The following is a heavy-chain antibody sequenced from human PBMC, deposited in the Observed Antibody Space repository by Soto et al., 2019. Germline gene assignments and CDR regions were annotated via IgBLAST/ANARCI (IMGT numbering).Heavy chain of an antibody. CDR2: IGPSGNT. J-gene: IGHJ6*02. V-gene: IGHV3-23*01. CDR3: AKLLHNSYYNVMDV. Sequence: EVQLLESGGDLVQPGGSLRLVCAASGFTFSNSGMRWVRQAPGQGLGWVSSIGPSGNTYYSDAVKGRFTISRDISKNTLFLQMDSLRAEDTATYYCAKLLHNSYYNVMDVWGQGTTVTVSS. CDR1: GFTFSNSG. D-gene: IGHD4-4*01.